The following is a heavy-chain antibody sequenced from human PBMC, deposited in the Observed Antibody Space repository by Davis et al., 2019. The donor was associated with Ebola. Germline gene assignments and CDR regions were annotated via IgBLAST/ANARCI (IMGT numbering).Heavy chain of an antibody. CDR1: GGSISSYY. Sequence: SETLSLTCTVSGGSISSYYWSWIRQPPGKGLEWIGYIYYSGSTNYNPSLKSRVTISVDTSKNQFSLKLSSVTAADTAVYYCARHVGDSSGYYYEYFDYWGQGTLVTVSS. V-gene: IGHV4-59*08. J-gene: IGHJ4*02. CDR3: ARHVGDSSGYYYEYFDY. CDR2: IYYSGST. D-gene: IGHD3-22*01.